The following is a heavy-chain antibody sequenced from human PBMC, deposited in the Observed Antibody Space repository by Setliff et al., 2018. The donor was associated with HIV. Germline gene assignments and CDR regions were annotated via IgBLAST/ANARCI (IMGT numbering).Heavy chain of an antibody. CDR3: ARHVGVIRPYYCDH. CDR2: INHSGST. V-gene: IGHV4-34*01. J-gene: IGHJ4*02. D-gene: IGHD3-16*02. Sequence: ASETLSLTCAVYGGSFSGYYWSWIRQPPGKGLEWIGEINHSGSTNYNPSPKSRVTISVDTSKNQFSLKLSYVTAADTAVYHCARHVGVIRPYYCDHWGQGTLVTVSS. CDR1: GGSFSGYY.